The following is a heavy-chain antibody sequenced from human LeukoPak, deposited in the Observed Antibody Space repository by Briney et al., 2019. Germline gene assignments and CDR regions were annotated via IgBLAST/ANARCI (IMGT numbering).Heavy chain of an antibody. D-gene: IGHD2-8*01. CDR1: GFTFNTYG. CDR3: TRVYLERLTAGYFDH. V-gene: IGHV3-30*19. Sequence: PGGSLRLSCAASGFTFNTYGMHWVRKAPGKGLEWVAVISYDGRKKYYADSVKGRFTISRDNSKNTLFLQMNSLRDEDTAVYYCTRVYLERLTAGYFDHWGQGTLVTVSS. CDR2: ISYDGRKK. J-gene: IGHJ4*02.